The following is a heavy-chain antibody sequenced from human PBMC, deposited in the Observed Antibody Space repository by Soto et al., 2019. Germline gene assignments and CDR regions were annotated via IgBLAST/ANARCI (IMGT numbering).Heavy chain of an antibody. V-gene: IGHV3-30-3*01. D-gene: IGHD2-2*01. CDR3: ARDRVVVVPAAVDY. J-gene: IGHJ4*02. CDR2: ISYDGSNK. CDR1: GFTFSSYA. Sequence: VQLVESGGGVVQPGRSLRLSCAASGFTFSSYALHWVRQAPGKGLEWVAFISYDGSNKYYADSVKGRFTISRDNSKNTLYLQMNSLRPEDTAVYYCARDRVVVVPAAVDYWGQGTLVTVSS.